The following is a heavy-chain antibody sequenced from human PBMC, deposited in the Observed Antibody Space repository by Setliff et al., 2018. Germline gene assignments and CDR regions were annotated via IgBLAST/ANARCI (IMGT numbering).Heavy chain of an antibody. CDR2: ISHGVST. V-gene: IGHV4-30-4*01. CDR1: GASVTSFDYY. Sequence: LSLTCTVSGASVTSFDYYWSWIRQPPGKGLEYIGHISHGVSTSYSPSLKSRLSISADTSKNQFSLKLTSVTAADTAVYYCAGDAYYYDSSGPPNWFDPWGQGTLVTVSS. CDR3: AGDAYYYDSSGPPNWFDP. J-gene: IGHJ5*02. D-gene: IGHD3-22*01.